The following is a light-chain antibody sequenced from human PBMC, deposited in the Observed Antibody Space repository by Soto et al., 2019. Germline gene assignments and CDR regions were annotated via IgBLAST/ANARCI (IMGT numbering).Light chain of an antibody. CDR3: QQYGSSHTWT. CDR2: GAS. Sequence: EIVLTQSPGTLSLSPGKRATLSCRASQSISSSYLAWYQQRPGQAPRLLIYGASSRATGIPDRFSGSGSGTEFTLTIIRLEPEDFAVYYCQQYGSSHTWTFGQGTKVDIK. J-gene: IGKJ1*01. CDR1: QSISSSY. V-gene: IGKV3-20*01.